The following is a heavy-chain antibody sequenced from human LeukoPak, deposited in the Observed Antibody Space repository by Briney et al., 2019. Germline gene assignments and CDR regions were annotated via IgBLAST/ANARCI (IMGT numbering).Heavy chain of an antibody. J-gene: IGHJ6*02. Sequence: GRSLRLSCAASGFTFSSYGMHWVRQAPGKGLEWVAVISYDGGNKYYADSVKGRFTISRDNSKNTLYLQMNSLRAEDTAVYYCAKTRPSVAGLYYYYYSMDVWGQGTTVTVSS. CDR1: GFTFSSYG. D-gene: IGHD6-19*01. CDR2: ISYDGGNK. CDR3: AKTRPSVAGLYYYYYSMDV. V-gene: IGHV3-30*18.